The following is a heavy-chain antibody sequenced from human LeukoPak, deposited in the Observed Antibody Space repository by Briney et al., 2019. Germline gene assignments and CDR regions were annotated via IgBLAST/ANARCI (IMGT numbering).Heavy chain of an antibody. Sequence: EASVKVSCKASGYTFTSYGIRWVRQAPGQGLEWMGWICAYNLNTNYAQKLQGRVTMTTDTSTSTAYMELRSLRSDYTAVYYCARAGTYYYDSSGYYSRVPDAFDIWGQGTMVTVSS. J-gene: IGHJ3*02. D-gene: IGHD3-22*01. CDR2: ICAYNLNT. CDR1: GYTFTSYG. V-gene: IGHV1-18*01. CDR3: ARAGTYYYDSSGYYSRVPDAFDI.